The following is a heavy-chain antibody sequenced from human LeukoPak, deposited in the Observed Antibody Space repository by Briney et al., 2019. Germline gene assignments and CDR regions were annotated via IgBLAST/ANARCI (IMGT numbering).Heavy chain of an antibody. CDR3: AGGVPAAPRPYYFDY. CDR2: INAGNGNT. CDR1: GYTFTTYA. J-gene: IGHJ4*02. V-gene: IGHV1-3*01. Sequence: ASVKVSCKASGYTFTTYAMHWVRQAPGQRLEWMGWINAGNGNTKYSQKFQGRVTITRDTSASTVYMELSSLRSEDTAVYYCAGGVPAAPRPYYFDYWGQGTLVTVSS. D-gene: IGHD2-2*01.